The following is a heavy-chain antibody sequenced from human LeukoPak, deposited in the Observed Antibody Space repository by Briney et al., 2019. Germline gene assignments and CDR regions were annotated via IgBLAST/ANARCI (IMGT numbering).Heavy chain of an antibody. CDR1: GGSFSGYY. CDR2: INHSGST. D-gene: IGHD3-3*01. V-gene: IGHV4-34*01. CDR3: ARGFLRSGYFDY. J-gene: IGHJ4*02. Sequence: SETLSLTCAVYGGSFSGYYWSWIRQPPGKGLEWIGEINHSGSTNYNPSLKSRVPISVDTSKNQFSLKLSSVTAADTAVYYCARGFLRSGYFDYWGQGTLVTVSS.